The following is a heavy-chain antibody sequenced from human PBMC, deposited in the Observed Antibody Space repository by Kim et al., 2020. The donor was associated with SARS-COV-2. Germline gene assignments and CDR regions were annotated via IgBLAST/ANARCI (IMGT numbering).Heavy chain of an antibody. CDR3: ARHVIAGLHFKALEWLPSLCDH. D-gene: IGHD3-3*01. V-gene: IGHV4-39*01. CDR2: IYYSGST. Sequence: SETLSLTCTVSGGSISSSSYYWGWIRQPPGKGLEWIGCIYYSGSTYYNPSLKSRVTISVDTSKNQFSLKLRSVTAADTAVYYCARHVIAGLHFKALEWLPSLCDHWGQGTLVTVPS. CDR1: GGSISSSSYY. J-gene: IGHJ4*02.